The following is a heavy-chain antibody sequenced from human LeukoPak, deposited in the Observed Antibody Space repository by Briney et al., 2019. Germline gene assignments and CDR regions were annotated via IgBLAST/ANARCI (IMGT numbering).Heavy chain of an antibody. V-gene: IGHV1-69*04. CDR2: IIPILGIA. Sequence: VASVKVSCKASGGTFSSYAISWVRQAPGQGLAWMGRIIPILGIANYAQKFQGRVTITADKSTSTAYMELSSLRSEDTAVYYCASRGYCSGGSCPNYFDYWGQGTLVTVSS. J-gene: IGHJ4*02. CDR3: ASRGYCSGGSCPNYFDY. CDR1: GGTFSSYA. D-gene: IGHD2-15*01.